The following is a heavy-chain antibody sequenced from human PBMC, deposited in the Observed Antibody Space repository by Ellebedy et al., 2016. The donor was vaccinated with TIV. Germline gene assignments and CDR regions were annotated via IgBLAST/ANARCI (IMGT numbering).Heavy chain of an antibody. Sequence: AASVTVSCKASGYTFTSDYTHWVRQAPGQGLEWMGIINPSGGSTTYAQKFQGRVTMTRDTSTSTVYMELSSLRSEDTAVYYCARDMNYDTLTGYYAYFYAIDVWGQGTTVTVSS. CDR3: ARDMNYDTLTGYYAYFYAIDV. V-gene: IGHV1-46*01. J-gene: IGHJ6*02. CDR1: GYTFTSDY. CDR2: INPSGGST. D-gene: IGHD3-9*01.